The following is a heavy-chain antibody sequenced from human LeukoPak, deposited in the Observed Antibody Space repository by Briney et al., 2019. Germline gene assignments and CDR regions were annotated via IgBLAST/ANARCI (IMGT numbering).Heavy chain of an antibody. D-gene: IGHD3-22*01. CDR2: IYSGGST. CDR3: ASARITMIV. J-gene: IGHJ4*02. CDR1: GFTFSSYA. Sequence: GGSLRLSCAASGFTFSSYAMSWVRQAPGKGLEWVSVIYSGGSTYYADSVKGRFTISRDNSKNTLYLQMNSLRAEDTAVYYCASARITMIVWGQGTLVTVSS. V-gene: IGHV3-66*01.